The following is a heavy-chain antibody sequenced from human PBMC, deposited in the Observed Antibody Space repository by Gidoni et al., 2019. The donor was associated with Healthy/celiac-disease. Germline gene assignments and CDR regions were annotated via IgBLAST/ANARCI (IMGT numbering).Heavy chain of an antibody. CDR1: GGSFSGYY. CDR3: ARGRWRGGWFDP. J-gene: IGHJ5*02. CDR2: INHSGST. V-gene: IGHV4-34*01. Sequence: QVQLQQWGAGLLKPSETLSLTCAVYGGSFSGYYWSWIRQPPGKGLEWMGEINHSGSTNYNPSLKSRVTISVDTSKNQFSLKLSSVTAADTAVYYCARGRWRGGWFDPWGQGTLVTVSS. D-gene: IGHD2-15*01.